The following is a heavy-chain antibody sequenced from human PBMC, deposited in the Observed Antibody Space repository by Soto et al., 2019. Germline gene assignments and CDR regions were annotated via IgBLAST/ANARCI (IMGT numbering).Heavy chain of an antibody. J-gene: IGHJ6*02. Sequence: SETLSLTSAVSGGSISSSNWWSWFRQHPGKGLEWIGEIYHSGSTNYNPSLKSRVTISVDKSKNQFSLKLSSVTAADTAVYYCARARPPYYTNGVCSRRPYGMDVWGQGTTVTVSS. D-gene: IGHD2-8*01. CDR1: GGSISSSNW. V-gene: IGHV4-4*02. CDR2: IYHSGST. CDR3: ARARPPYYTNGVCSRRPYGMDV.